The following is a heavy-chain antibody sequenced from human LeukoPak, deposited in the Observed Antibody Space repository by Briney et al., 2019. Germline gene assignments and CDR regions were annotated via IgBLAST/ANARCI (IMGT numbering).Heavy chain of an antibody. Sequence: PGGSLRLSCAASGFTFSSYSMNWVRQAPGKGLEWVSSISSSSSYIYYADSVKGRFTISRDNAKNTLYLQMNSLRAEDTAVYYCARGPVYYYYMDVWGKGTTVTVSS. CDR3: ARGPVYYYYMDV. CDR2: ISSSSSYI. CDR1: GFTFSSYS. V-gene: IGHV3-21*01. J-gene: IGHJ6*03.